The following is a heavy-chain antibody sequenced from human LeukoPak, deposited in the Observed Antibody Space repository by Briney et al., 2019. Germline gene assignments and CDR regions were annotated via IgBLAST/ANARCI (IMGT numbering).Heavy chain of an antibody. CDR1: TDFIPNYS. D-gene: IGHD2-21*02. J-gene: IGHJ5*02. CDR3: ARVTATYDWFDP. CDR2: IYTSGSN. V-gene: IGHV4-4*08. Sequence: SQTLSLTGILSTDFIPNYSRRWIRPHAGDLRGWIGYIYTSGSNPYHPSLKSRVTISVDTSKNQFSLKLSSVTAADTAVYYCARVTATYDWFDPWGQGTLVTVSS.